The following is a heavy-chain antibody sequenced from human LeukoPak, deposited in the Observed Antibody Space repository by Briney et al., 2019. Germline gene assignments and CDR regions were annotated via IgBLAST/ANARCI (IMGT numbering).Heavy chain of an antibody. CDR1: GGSFSGYY. Sequence: PSETLSLTCAVYGGSFSGYYWSWIRQPRGKGLEWIGEINHSGSTNYNPSLKSRVTISVDTSKNQFSLKLSSVTAADTAVYYCARGPITTGAFDIWGQGTMVTVSS. CDR3: ARGPITTGAFDI. CDR2: INHSGST. D-gene: IGHD3-22*01. J-gene: IGHJ3*02. V-gene: IGHV4-34*01.